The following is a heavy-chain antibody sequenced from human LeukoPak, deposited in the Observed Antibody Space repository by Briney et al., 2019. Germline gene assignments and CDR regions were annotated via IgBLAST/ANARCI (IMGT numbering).Heavy chain of an antibody. CDR2: ISPYNGNT. Sequence: ASVKVSCKASGYTFTSYGISWVRQAPGQGREWMGWISPYNGNTNYAQKLQGRVTMATDTSTSTAYMELRSLRSDDTAVYYCARDLRMRDNWFDPWGQGNLVPVSS. J-gene: IGHJ5*02. V-gene: IGHV1-18*01. CDR3: ARDLRMRDNWFDP. D-gene: IGHD2-8*01. CDR1: GYTFTSYG.